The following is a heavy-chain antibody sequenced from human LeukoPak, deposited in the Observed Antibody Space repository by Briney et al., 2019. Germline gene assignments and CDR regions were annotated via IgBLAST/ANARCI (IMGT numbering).Heavy chain of an antibody. D-gene: IGHD1-26*01. V-gene: IGHV3-72*01. CDR1: GFSFSVHY. CDR3: ARVHSGSPSDHFDY. CDR2: SRNKANSYTT. J-gene: IGHJ4*02. Sequence: PGGSLRLSCAASGFSFSVHYMDWVRQAPGKGLEWVGRSRNKANSYTTEYAASVKGRFTISRDDSKNSLYLQMNSLRTEDTAVYYCARVHSGSPSDHFDYWGQGTLVTVSS.